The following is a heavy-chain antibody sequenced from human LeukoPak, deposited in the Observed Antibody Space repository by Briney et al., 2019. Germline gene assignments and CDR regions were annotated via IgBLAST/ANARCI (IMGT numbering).Heavy chain of an antibody. CDR1: GGSISSYY. CDR2: IYYSGST. Sequence: SETLSLTCTVSGGSISSYYWSCIRQPPGKGLEWIGYIYYSGSTNYNPSLKSRVTISVDTSKNQFSLKLSSVTAADTAVYYCARVDCSSTSCPNWFGPWGQGTLVTVSS. J-gene: IGHJ5*02. D-gene: IGHD2-2*01. CDR3: ARVDCSSTSCPNWFGP. V-gene: IGHV4-59*01.